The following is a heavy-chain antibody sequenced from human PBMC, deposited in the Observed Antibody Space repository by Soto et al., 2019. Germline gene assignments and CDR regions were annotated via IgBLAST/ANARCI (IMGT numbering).Heavy chain of an antibody. J-gene: IGHJ2*01. Sequence: VQLLESGGGLVQPGGSLRLSCAGSGFTFINYAMNWVRQAPGKGLEWVSTISGGGDAPFFADSVRGRFTISRDNSKNTVTLQMNNLGVDDTAVYFCARKVPGSTSRPDYWYFELWGRGTLVTVSS. CDR2: ISGGGDAP. V-gene: IGHV3-23*01. CDR3: ARKVPGSTSRPDYWYFEL. CDR1: GFTFINYA. D-gene: IGHD3-10*01.